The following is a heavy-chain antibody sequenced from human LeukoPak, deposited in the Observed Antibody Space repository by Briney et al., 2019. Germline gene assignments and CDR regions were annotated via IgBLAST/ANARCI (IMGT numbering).Heavy chain of an antibody. J-gene: IGHJ4*02. CDR3: AKDRQGGSDSTGYVFDY. CDR1: GFTFSSYG. Sequence: HPGGSLRLSCAASGFTFSSYGMHWVRQAPGKGLEWVAVISYDGSNKYYADSVKGRFTISRDNSKNTLYLQMNSLRAEDTAVYYCAKDRQGGSDSTGYVFDYWGQGTLVTVS. D-gene: IGHD3-22*01. V-gene: IGHV3-30*18. CDR2: ISYDGSNK.